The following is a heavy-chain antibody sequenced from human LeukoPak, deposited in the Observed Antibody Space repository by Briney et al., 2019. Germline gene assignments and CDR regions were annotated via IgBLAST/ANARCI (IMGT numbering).Heavy chain of an antibody. D-gene: IGHD4-17*01. CDR2: ISGNGGST. J-gene: IGHJ4*02. CDR3: ARDRDYGDFSFDY. V-gene: IGHV3-64D*06. CDR1: GFTFSSNA. Sequence: GGSLRLSCSASGFTFSSNALHWVRQAPGKGLEYVSGISGNGGSTYHADSVKGRFTISRDNSKNTLYLQMSSLRAEDAAVYYCARDRDYGDFSFDYWGQGTLVTVSS.